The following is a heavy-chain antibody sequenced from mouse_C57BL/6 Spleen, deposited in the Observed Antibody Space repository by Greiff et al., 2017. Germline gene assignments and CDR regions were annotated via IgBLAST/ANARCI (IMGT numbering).Heavy chain of an antibody. Sequence: QVQLKQSGAELVRPGASVTLSCKASGYTFTDYEMHWVKPTPVHGLEWIGAIDPETGGTAYNQKFKGKAILTADKSSSTAYMELRSLTSEDSAVYYCTRGRVYDYVDYFDYWGQGTTLTVSS. V-gene: IGHV1-15*01. CDR1: GYTFTDYE. CDR3: TRGRVYDYVDYFDY. J-gene: IGHJ2*01. D-gene: IGHD2-4*01. CDR2: IDPETGGT.